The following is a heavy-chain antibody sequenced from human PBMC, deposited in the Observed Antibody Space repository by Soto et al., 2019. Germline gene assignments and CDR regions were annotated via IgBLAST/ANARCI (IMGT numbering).Heavy chain of an antibody. V-gene: IGHV3-48*02. Sequence: EVQLVESGGGLVQPGESRRLSCVASGFSFSSYSMNWVRQAPGKGLEWVAYISSWSSTTYYADSVKGRFTISSDNAKNSLFLQIHGLTDEDTAVYYCVRAIVERVDGHWGQGTLVTVSS. CDR2: ISSWSSTT. CDR3: VRAIVERVDGH. D-gene: IGHD3-16*02. CDR1: GFSFSSYS. J-gene: IGHJ4*02.